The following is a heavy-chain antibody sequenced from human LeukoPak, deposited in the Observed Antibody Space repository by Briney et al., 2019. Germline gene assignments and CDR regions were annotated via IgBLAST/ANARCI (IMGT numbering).Heavy chain of an antibody. CDR1: GFTFSSYG. CDR2: ISFDGTIK. Sequence: GRSLRLSCAASGFTFSSYGIHWVRQSPGKGLAWVAVISFDGTIKYYTDSVKGRFTSSRDNAKNSLYLQMNSLRAEDTAVYYCATYSSLNRREFQFWGQGTLLTVSS. V-gene: IGHV3-33*03. J-gene: IGHJ1*01. CDR3: ATYSSLNRREFQF. D-gene: IGHD3-22*01.